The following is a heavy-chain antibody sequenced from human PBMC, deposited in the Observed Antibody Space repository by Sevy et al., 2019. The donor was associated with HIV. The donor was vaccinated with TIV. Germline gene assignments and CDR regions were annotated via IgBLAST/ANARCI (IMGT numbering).Heavy chain of an antibody. V-gene: IGHV3-30-3*01. J-gene: IGHJ4*02. CDR3: AKDRWGIYGDLDY. CDR2: ISYDGSNK. D-gene: IGHD4-17*01. Sequence: GGSLRLSCAASGFTFSSYAMHWVRQAPGKGLEWVAVISYDGSNKYYADSVKGRFTISRDNSKNTLYLQMNSLRAEDTAVYYCAKDRWGIYGDLDYWGQGTLVTVSS. CDR1: GFTFSSYA.